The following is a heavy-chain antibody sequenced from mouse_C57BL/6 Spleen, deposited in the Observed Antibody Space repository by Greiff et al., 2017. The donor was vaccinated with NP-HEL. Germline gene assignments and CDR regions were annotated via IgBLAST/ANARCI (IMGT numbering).Heavy chain of an antibody. D-gene: IGHD3-1*01. V-gene: IGHV1-15*01. J-gene: IGHJ4*01. Sequence: VQLQQSGAELVRPGASVTLSCKASGYTFTDYEMHWVKQTPVHGLEWIGAIDPETGGTAYNQKFKGKAILTADISSSTAYMELRSLTSEDSAVYYCTRWGLLYAMDYWGQGTSVTVSS. CDR2: IDPETGGT. CDR3: TRWGLLYAMDY. CDR1: GYTFTDYE.